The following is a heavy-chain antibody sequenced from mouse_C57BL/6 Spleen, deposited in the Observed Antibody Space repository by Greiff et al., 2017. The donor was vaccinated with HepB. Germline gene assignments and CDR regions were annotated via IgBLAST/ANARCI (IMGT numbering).Heavy chain of an antibody. V-gene: IGHV1-69*01. D-gene: IGHD2-3*01. CDR3: AIDGSSPY. Sequence: QVQLQQSGAELVMPGASVKLSCKASGYTFTSYWMHWVKQRPGQGLEWIGEIDPSDSYTNYNQKFKGKSTLTVDKSSSTAYMQLSSLTSEDSAVYYCAIDGSSPYWGQGTLVTVSA. CDR2: IDPSDSYT. J-gene: IGHJ3*01. CDR1: GYTFTSYW.